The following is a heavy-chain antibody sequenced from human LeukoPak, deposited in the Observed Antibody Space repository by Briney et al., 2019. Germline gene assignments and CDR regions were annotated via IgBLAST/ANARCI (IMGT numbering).Heavy chain of an antibody. CDR1: GFTFSSYA. D-gene: IGHD6-13*01. V-gene: IGHV3-30*02. Sequence: PGGSLRLSCAASGFTFSSYAMSWARQAPGKGLEWVAFIRYDGSNKYYADSVKGRFTISRDNSKNTLYLQMNSLRAEDTAVYYCAKGTGYSSSWYCDYWGQGTLVTVSS. J-gene: IGHJ4*02. CDR2: IRYDGSNK. CDR3: AKGTGYSSSWYCDY.